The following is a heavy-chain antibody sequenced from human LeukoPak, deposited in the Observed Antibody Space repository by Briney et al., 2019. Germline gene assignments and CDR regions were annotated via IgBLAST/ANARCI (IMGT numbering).Heavy chain of an antibody. D-gene: IGHD4-17*01. Sequence: ASVKVSCKASGGTFSSYAISWVRQAPGQGLEWMGGIIPIFGTANYAQKFQGRVTITADESTSTAYMELSSLRSEDTAVYYCAKVCRAHGDYHAFDVWGQGTMVTVSS. J-gene: IGHJ3*01. CDR1: GGTFSSYA. V-gene: IGHV1-69*13. CDR3: AKVCRAHGDYHAFDV. CDR2: IIPIFGTA.